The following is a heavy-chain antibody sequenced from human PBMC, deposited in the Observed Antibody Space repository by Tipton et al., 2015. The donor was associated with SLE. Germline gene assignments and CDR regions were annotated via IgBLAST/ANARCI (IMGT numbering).Heavy chain of an antibody. CDR2: IKQDGSET. D-gene: IGHD6-6*01. J-gene: IGHJ5*02. CDR3: GRGFSSSLDWFDP. V-gene: IGHV3-7*04. CDR1: GFTFSSYW. Sequence: GSLRLSCAASGFTFSSYWMSWVRQAPGMGLEWLANIKQDGSETYYVDSVKGRFTISRDNAKNSVHLQMNSLRVEDTAVYYCGRGFSSSLDWFDPWGQGTLVTVSS.